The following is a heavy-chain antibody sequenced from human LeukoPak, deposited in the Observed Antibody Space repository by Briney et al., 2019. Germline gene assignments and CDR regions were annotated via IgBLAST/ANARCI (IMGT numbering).Heavy chain of an antibody. Sequence: SETLSLTCTVSGGSIGGYYWSWIRQSPGKGLEWIGSIFYTGSTTYNPSLKSRVTISVDTSKNQFSLKLSSVTAADTAVYYCARATDYMGYYYYMDVWSKGTTVTVSS. CDR3: ARATDYMGYYYYMDV. J-gene: IGHJ6*03. V-gene: IGHV4-59*08. CDR1: GGSIGGYY. D-gene: IGHD4-11*01. CDR2: IFYTGST.